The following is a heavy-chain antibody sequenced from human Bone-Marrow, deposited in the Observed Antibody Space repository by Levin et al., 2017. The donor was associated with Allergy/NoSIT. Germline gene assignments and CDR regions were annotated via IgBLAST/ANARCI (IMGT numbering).Heavy chain of an antibody. Sequence: LSLTCAASGFTFSDHYMSWIRQAPGKGLEWLSYISSSGITMYYADSVKGRFTISRDNAKNSLYLQMNSLRADDTAVYHCARRGLTSEGDDYWGQGTLVTVSS. D-gene: IGHD3-10*01. CDR1: GFTFSDHY. CDR2: ISSSGITM. J-gene: IGHJ4*02. V-gene: IGHV3-11*01. CDR3: ARRGLTSEGDDY.